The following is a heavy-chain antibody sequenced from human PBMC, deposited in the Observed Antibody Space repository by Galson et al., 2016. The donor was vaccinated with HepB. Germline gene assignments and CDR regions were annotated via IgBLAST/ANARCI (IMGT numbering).Heavy chain of an antibody. CDR2: IRGSGGST. D-gene: IGHD3-10*01. CDR3: AKGLGVYGSGSLFDY. J-gene: IGHJ4*02. Sequence: SLRLSCAASGFTFSSYAMSWVRQAPGKGLEWVSAIRGSGGSTYYADSVKGRFTVSRDNSKDTLYLQMNSLSAEDTAVYYCAKGLGVYGSGSLFDYWGQGTLVTVSS. V-gene: IGHV3-23*01. CDR1: GFTFSSYA.